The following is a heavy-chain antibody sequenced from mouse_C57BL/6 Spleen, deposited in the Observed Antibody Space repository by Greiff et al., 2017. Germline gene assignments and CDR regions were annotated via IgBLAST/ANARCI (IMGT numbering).Heavy chain of an antibody. V-gene: IGHV1-80*01. CDR3: ARGCIYYGFYYDMDY. Sequence: QVQLQQSGAELVKPGASVKISCKASRYAFSSYWMNWVKQRPGKGLEWIGQIYPGDGDTNYNGKFKGKATLTADKSSSTAYMQLSSLTSEDSAVYFCARGCIYYGFYYDMDYWGQGTSVTVSS. CDR2: IYPGDGDT. CDR1: RYAFSSYW. D-gene: IGHD2-2*01. J-gene: IGHJ4*01.